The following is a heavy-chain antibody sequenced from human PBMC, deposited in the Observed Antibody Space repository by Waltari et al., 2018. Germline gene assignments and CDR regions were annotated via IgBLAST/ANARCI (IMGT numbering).Heavy chain of an antibody. CDR2: FDWDADK. V-gene: IGHV2-70*04. CDR1: GFSLSTSQMR. Sequence: QVTLKESGPALVKPTQTLTLTCTFSGFSLSTSQMRVSWIRQPPGKALEWLARFDWDADKFYKTSLKTRLTRSKGASKEQVVLTVTNVDPADTAMYFCARARDCFYYDAFDYWGQGTLVTVSS. D-gene: IGHD3-3*01. J-gene: IGHJ4*02. CDR3: ARARDCFYYDAFDY.